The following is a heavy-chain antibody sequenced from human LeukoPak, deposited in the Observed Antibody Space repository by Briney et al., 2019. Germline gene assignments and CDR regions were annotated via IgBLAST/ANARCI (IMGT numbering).Heavy chain of an antibody. CDR3: ATDFYDNT. CDR1: GFTFSNAW. D-gene: IGHD3-22*01. Sequence: GGSLRLSCATSGFTFSNAWMNWVRQAPGKGLELVGRIRSNSDGGTIDYAAPVKGRFTLSRDDSKTTLLLQMNSLQTEETAVYYCATDFYDNTWGQGTLVTVSS. CDR2: IRSNSDGGTI. J-gene: IGHJ5*02. V-gene: IGHV3-15*07.